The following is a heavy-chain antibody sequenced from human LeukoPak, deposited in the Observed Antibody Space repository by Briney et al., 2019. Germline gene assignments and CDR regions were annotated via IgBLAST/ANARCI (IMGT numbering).Heavy chain of an antibody. Sequence: ASVKVSCKASGYTFTGYYMHWLRQAPGQGLEWMGWINPNSGGTNYAQKFQGRVTMTRDTSISTAYMELSRLRSDDTAVYYYARVGFGELLNDYWGQGTLVTVSS. CDR1: GYTFTGYY. CDR3: ARVGFGELLNDY. V-gene: IGHV1-2*02. D-gene: IGHD3-10*01. J-gene: IGHJ4*02. CDR2: INPNSGGT.